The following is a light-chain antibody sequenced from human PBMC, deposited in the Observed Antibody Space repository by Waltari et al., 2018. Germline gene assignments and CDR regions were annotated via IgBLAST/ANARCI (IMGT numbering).Light chain of an antibody. V-gene: IGKV2-28*01. J-gene: IGKJ1*01. Sequence: DIVMTQSPLSLPVTPGEPASISCRSIQSLLHSNGYNYLDCYLQKPGQSPQLLIYLGANRASGVPDRFSGSVTGTDVTLKISRVGAEDVGVYYCMQALQTPWTFGQGTKVEIK. CDR3: MQALQTPWT. CDR1: QSLLHSNGYNY. CDR2: LGA.